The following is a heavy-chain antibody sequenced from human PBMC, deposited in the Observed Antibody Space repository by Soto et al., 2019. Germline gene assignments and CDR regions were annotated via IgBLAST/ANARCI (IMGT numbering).Heavy chain of an antibody. CDR1: GGSISSSGYY. CDR2: IYYSGST. Sequence: QLQLQESGPGLVKPSETLSLTCTVSGGSISSSGYYWGWIRQPPGKGLEWIGSIYYSGSTYYNPSLTSRVTISVDTSKNQFSLMLSSVTAADTAVYYCARSGLTGYRPLDYWGQGTLVTVSS. V-gene: IGHV4-39*01. J-gene: IGHJ4*02. CDR3: ARSGLTGYRPLDY. D-gene: IGHD3-9*01.